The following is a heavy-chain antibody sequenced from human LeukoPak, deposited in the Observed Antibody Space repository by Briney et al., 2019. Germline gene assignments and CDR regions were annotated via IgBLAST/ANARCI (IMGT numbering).Heavy chain of an antibody. CDR3: ATDGRSSGWYGFDY. V-gene: IGHV3-21*01. CDR1: GFTFSTYS. CDR2: ITSPVGRI. J-gene: IGHJ4*02. Sequence: GGSLRLSCAASGFTFSTYSMNWVRQAPGKGLEWVSSITSPVGRIYYADSLKGRITISRDNAGSTLYLQMNNLRAEDTAVYYCATDGRSSGWYGFDYWGQGILVTVSS. D-gene: IGHD6-19*01.